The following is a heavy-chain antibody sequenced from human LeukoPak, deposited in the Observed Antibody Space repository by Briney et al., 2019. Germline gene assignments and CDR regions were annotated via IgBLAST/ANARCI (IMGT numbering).Heavy chain of an antibody. J-gene: IGHJ3*02. CDR2: ISGSGGST. CDR3: AKRLTMIVVAADAFDI. CDR1: GFTFSSYG. D-gene: IGHD3-22*01. Sequence: GGSLRLSCAASGFTFSSYGMHWVRQAPGKGLEWVSAISGSGGSTYYADSVKGRFTISRDNSKNTLYLQMNSLRAEDTAVYYCAKRLTMIVVAADAFDIWGQGTMVTVSS. V-gene: IGHV3-23*01.